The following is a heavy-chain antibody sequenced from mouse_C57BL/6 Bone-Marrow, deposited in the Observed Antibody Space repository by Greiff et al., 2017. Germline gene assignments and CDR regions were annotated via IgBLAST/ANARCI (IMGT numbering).Heavy chain of an antibody. CDR2: IDPSDSYT. Sequence: QVQLQQPGAELVRPGTSVKLSCKASGYTFTSYWMHWVKQRPGQGLEWIGVIDPSDSYTNYNQKFKGKATLTVDTSSSTAYMQLSSLTSEDSAVYYCARPPCAYWGQGTLVTVSA. CDR1: GYTFTSYW. CDR3: ARPPCAY. J-gene: IGHJ3*01. V-gene: IGHV1-59*01.